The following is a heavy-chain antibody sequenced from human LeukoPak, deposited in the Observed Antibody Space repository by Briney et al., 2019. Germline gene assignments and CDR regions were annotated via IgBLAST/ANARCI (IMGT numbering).Heavy chain of an antibody. Sequence: ASVKVSCKAAGYTCNIYDINWVRQAPGQGLEWMGWMNPNSGSTGYAQKFQGRVTMTSDTSISTAYMELTNLRSEDTAVYYCPREDYFGSGSFSNWFDPWGQGTLVTVSS. CDR3: PREDYFGSGSFSNWFDP. V-gene: IGHV1-8*01. D-gene: IGHD3-10*01. CDR2: MNPNSGST. J-gene: IGHJ5*02. CDR1: GYTCNIYD.